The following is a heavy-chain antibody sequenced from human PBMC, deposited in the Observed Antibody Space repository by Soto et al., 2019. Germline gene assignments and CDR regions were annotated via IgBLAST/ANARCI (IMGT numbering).Heavy chain of an antibody. CDR1: GFTFSSYG. V-gene: IGHV3-33*01. J-gene: IGHJ6*02. CDR2: IWYDGSNK. Sequence: GGSLRLSCAASGFTFSSYGMHWVRQAPGKGLEWVAVIWYDGSNKYYADSVKGRFTISRDNSKNTLYLQMNSLRAEDTAVYYCAREGGVVATARYYGMDVWGQGTTVTVSS. D-gene: IGHD3-3*01. CDR3: AREGGVVATARYYGMDV.